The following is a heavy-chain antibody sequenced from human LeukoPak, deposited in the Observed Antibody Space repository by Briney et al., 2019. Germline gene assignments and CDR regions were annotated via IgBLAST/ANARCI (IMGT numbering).Heavy chain of an antibody. D-gene: IGHD3-22*01. V-gene: IGHV3-53*01. J-gene: IGHJ4*02. CDR1: GFIVSSNY. CDR3: AKSLTYYHENSDSI. Sequence: TGGSLRLSCAASGFIVSSNYMTWVRQAPGKGLEWVSVIYKDGRTFYADSVKGRFTISRDNSKNTLYLQRNSLRAEDTAVYYCAKSLTYYHENSDSIWGQGTLVTVSS. CDR2: IYKDGRT.